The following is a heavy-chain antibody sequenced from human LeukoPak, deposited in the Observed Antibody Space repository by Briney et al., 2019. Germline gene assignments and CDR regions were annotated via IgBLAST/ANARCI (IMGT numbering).Heavy chain of an antibody. D-gene: IGHD6-13*01. CDR2: INHSGST. CDR1: GGSFSGYY. CDR3: ARVRIAAAGTVRYFQH. V-gene: IGHV4-34*01. Sequence: PSQTLSLTCAVYGGSFSGYYWSWIRQPPGKGLEWIGEINHSGSTNYNPSLKSRVTISVDTSKNQFSLKLSSVTAADTAVYYCARVRIAAAGTVRYFQHWGQGTLVTVSS. J-gene: IGHJ1*01.